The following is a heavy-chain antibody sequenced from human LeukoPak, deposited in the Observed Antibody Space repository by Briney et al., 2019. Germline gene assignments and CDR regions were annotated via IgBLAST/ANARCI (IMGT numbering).Heavy chain of an antibody. CDR3: AKDYSAYYYGSGTLDY. J-gene: IGHJ4*02. V-gene: IGHV3-48*04. Sequence: GGSLRLSCAASGFTFSSYSMNWVRQAPGKGLEWVSYISSSSSTIYYADSVKGRFTISRDNSRSTLFVQMNSLRADDTAVYYCAKDYSAYYYGSGTLDYWGQGTLVTVSS. CDR1: GFTFSSYS. CDR2: ISSSSSTI. D-gene: IGHD3-10*01.